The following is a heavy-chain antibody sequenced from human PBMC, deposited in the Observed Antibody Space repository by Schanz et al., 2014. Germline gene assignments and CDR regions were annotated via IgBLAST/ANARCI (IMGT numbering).Heavy chain of an antibody. J-gene: IGHJ4*02. CDR2: IYSGGDT. Sequence: VQLVESGGGVVQPGGSLRLSCAASGFSVSSNFMTWVRQAPGKGLEWVSLIYSGGDTNYAGSVKGRFTISRDGSKTTFYLQMNSLRPAPPPVYYCARKPDSSGTGDYGGQGPLVPVSS. CDR3: ARKPDSSGTGDY. CDR1: GFSVSSNF. D-gene: IGHD6-19*01. V-gene: IGHV3-66*01.